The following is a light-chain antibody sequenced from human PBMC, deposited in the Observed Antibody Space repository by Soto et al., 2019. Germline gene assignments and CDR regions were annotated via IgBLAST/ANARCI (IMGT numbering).Light chain of an antibody. J-gene: IGKJ1*01. CDR2: DAS. CDR3: QQYNSYSWT. CDR1: QSISSW. Sequence: DIQMTQSPSTLAASVGDRVTITCRASQSISSWVAWYQQKPGKAPKLLIYDASSLKGGVPFRFSGSGSGTEFTLTISSLQPDDFATYYCQQYNSYSWTFGQGTKVDIK. V-gene: IGKV1-5*01.